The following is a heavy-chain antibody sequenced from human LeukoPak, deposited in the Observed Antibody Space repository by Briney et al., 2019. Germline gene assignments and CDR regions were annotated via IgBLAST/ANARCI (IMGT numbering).Heavy chain of an antibody. CDR2: IWFDGSNS. CDR3: AREATGTGVDDY. CDR1: GFRFSNYG. J-gene: IGHJ4*02. V-gene: IGHV3-33*01. D-gene: IGHD3-3*01. Sequence: PGGSLRLSCAASGFRFSNYGMQWVRQAPGKGLDWVAIIWFDGSNSYHADSVEGRFTISRDNSKNTLYLQTNSLRAEDTAVYYCAREATGTGVDDYWGQGTLVTVSS.